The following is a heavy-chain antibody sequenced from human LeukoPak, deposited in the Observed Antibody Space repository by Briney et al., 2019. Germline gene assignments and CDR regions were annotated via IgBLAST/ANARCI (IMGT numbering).Heavy chain of an antibody. CDR2: IYHSGST. D-gene: IGHD6-13*01. V-gene: IGHV4-38-2*02. J-gene: IGHJ5*02. CDR3: ARAYSSSRYFNWFDP. CDR1: GYSISSGYY. Sequence: PSETLSLTCTVSGYSISSGYYWAWIRQPPGKGLEWIGNIYHSGSTYYNPSLKSRVTISVDTSKNQFSLQLTSVTAADTAVYYCARAYSSSRYFNWFDPWGQGTLVTVSS.